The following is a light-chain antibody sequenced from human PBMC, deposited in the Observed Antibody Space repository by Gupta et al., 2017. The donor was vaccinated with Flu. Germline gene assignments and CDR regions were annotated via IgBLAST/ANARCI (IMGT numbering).Light chain of an antibody. CDR3: QQYYSSPPA. CDR1: QSILYSSDNKNY. Sequence: DIVMTQSPDSLAVSLGERATINCKSSQSILYSSDNKNYLAWYQQKPGQPPKVIIYWTSTRESGVPDRFSGSGSGTDFTLTISILQAEDVAVYYCQQYYSSPPAFGQGTKVEIK. V-gene: IGKV4-1*01. J-gene: IGKJ1*01. CDR2: WTS.